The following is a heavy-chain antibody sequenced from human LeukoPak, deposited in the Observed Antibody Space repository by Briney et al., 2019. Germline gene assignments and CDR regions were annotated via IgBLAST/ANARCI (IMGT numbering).Heavy chain of an antibody. J-gene: IGHJ6*03. CDR3: ARRLQSASQNMDV. V-gene: IGHV4-34*01. Sequence: SETLSRTCAVCAASFSDYYWSWIRQPPGKGLEWIGEINHSGLTNYNPSLKSRVSISVDTSKNQFSLKLSSVTAADTAVYYCARRLQSASQNMDVWGKGTTVTVSS. D-gene: IGHD5-24*01. CDR2: INHSGLT. CDR1: AASFSDYY.